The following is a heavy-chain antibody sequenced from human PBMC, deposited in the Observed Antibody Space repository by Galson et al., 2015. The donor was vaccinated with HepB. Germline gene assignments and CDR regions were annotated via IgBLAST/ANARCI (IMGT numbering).Heavy chain of an antibody. CDR3: ARALVTATAAGNTGSFDY. V-gene: IGHV1-69*04. Sequence: SVKVSCKASGGTFSSYAISWVRQAPGQGLEWMGRIIPILGIANYAQKFQGRVTITADKSTSTAYMELSSLRSEDTAVYYCARALVTATAAGNTGSFDYWGQGTLVTVSS. J-gene: IGHJ4*02. CDR2: IIPILGIA. D-gene: IGHD6-13*01. CDR1: GGTFSSYA.